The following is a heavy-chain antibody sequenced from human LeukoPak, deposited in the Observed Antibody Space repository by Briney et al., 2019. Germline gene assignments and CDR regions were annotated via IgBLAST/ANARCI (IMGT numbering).Heavy chain of an antibody. J-gene: IGHJ4*02. Sequence: RGESLKISCKGSGYTFTDYWIGWVRQMSGKGLQWMGIIWPSDSDARYSPSFQGQVTISVDKSIGTAYLQWSSLKASDSAIYYCARHKGRISSGDLSPDYWGQGTLVTVSS. D-gene: IGHD3-16*02. CDR3: ARHKGRISSGDLSPDY. CDR1: GYTFTDYW. V-gene: IGHV5-51*01. CDR2: IWPSDSDA.